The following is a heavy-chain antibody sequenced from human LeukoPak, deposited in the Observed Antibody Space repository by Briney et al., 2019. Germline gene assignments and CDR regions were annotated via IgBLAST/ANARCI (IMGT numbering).Heavy chain of an antibody. D-gene: IGHD1-7*01. Sequence: ASVRVSCKASGYTFTGYYLHWVRQAPGQGPEWMGWINPNSGGTNYAQKFQGWVIMTRDTSISTAYMELSRLRSDDTAVYYCATSGTTESAFDIWGQGTLVTVSS. CDR3: ATSGTTESAFDI. V-gene: IGHV1-2*04. J-gene: IGHJ3*02. CDR1: GYTFTGYY. CDR2: INPNSGGT.